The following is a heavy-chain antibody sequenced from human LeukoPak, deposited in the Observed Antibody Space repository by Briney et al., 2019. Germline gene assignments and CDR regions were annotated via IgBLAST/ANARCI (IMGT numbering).Heavy chain of an antibody. CDR3: ARGIAVAAD. D-gene: IGHD6-19*01. CDR1: GGSISSYY. Sequence: TSETLSLTCTVSGGSISSYYWSWIRQPPGKGLEWIGYIYYSGSTNYNPSLKSRVTISVDTSKNQFSPKLSSVTAADTAVYYCARGIAVAADWGQGTLVTVSS. J-gene: IGHJ4*02. CDR2: IYYSGST. V-gene: IGHV4-59*01.